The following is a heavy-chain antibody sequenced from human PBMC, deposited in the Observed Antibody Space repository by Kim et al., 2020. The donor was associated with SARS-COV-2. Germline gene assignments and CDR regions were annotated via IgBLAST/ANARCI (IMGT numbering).Heavy chain of an antibody. CDR2: ISITGDAK. CDR1: GFNFNKFV. Sequence: GGSLRLSCAASGFNFNKFVMHWVRRAPGKGLEWVGVISITGDAKYYAESVKGRFTISRDNSNNTVFLHMKNLKTEDTGTYYCARDARSEDDFWPSGWFDPWGQGTLVSVSS. CDR3: ARDARSEDDFWPSGWFDP. J-gene: IGHJ5*02. V-gene: IGHV3-30-3*01. D-gene: IGHD3-3*01.